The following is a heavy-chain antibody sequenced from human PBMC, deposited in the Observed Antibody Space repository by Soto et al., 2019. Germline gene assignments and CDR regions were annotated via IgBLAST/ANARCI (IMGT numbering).Heavy chain of an antibody. V-gene: IGHV1-18*01. D-gene: IGHD3-16*01. Sequence: QVQLVQSGAEVKKPGASVKVSCKASGYTFTSYGISWVRQAPGQGLEWMGWISAYNGNTNYAQKLQGRVTMTTDTTTRTAYRERRRLRAGDTAVYYCARGRGGGADLVFDYWGQGTLVTVSS. CDR3: ARGRGGGADLVFDY. CDR2: ISAYNGNT. J-gene: IGHJ4*02. CDR1: GYTFTSYG.